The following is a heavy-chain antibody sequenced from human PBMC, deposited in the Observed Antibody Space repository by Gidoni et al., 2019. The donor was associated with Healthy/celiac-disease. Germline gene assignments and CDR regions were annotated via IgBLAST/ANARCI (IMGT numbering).Heavy chain of an antibody. D-gene: IGHD3-10*01. CDR3: ARQPMGFGELLPVYYFDY. Sequence: QVQLQESGPGLVKPSQTLSLTCTVSGGSISSGGYYWRWIRQHPGKGLEWIGYIYYSGSTYYNPSLKSRVTISVDTSKNQFSLKLSSVTAADTAVYYCARQPMGFGELLPVYYFDYWGQGTLVTVSS. J-gene: IGHJ4*02. CDR2: IYYSGST. V-gene: IGHV4-31*03. CDR1: GGSISSGGYY.